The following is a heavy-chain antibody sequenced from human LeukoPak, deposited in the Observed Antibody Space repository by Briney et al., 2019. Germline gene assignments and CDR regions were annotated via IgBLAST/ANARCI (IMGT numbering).Heavy chain of an antibody. CDR3: AREVGYCDSTSCYGYFDY. V-gene: IGHV3-11*04. J-gene: IGHJ4*02. Sequence: PGGSLRLSCAASGFTFSDYYMSWIRQAPGKGLEWIAYIGSSGSIIYYADSVKGRFTISRDNAKISLYLQMNSLRAEDTAVYYCAREVGYCDSTSCYGYFDYWGERPLVTVSS. D-gene: IGHD2-2*03. CDR2: IGSSGSII. CDR1: GFTFSDYY.